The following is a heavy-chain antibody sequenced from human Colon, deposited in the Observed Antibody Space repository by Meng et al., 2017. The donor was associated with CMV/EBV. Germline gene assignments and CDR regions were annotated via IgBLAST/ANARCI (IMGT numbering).Heavy chain of an antibody. D-gene: IGHD5-24*01. V-gene: IGHV1-69*12. J-gene: IGHJ4*02. CDR2: IVPIFVTP. Sequence: QVQQVQSGAEVTKPGSWVKVSCRTSGGSFSNYAVSWVRQAPGQGLEWMGGIVPIFVTPNYAQKFQGRVTVTADESTSTAYMELSSLTSEDTAIYYCARARDRDGLYNFNSWGQGTLVTVSS. CDR3: ARARDRDGLYNFNS. CDR1: GGSFSNYA.